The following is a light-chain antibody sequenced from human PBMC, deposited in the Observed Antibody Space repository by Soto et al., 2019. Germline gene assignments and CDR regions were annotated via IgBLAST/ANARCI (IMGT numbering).Light chain of an antibody. V-gene: IGKV3-15*01. CDR2: GAS. CDR3: QQYNNWSPWT. CDR1: QSVSSN. Sequence: IVMTQSPATLSVSPGERATLSCRASQSVSSNLAWYQQKPGQAPRLLIYGASTRATGIPARFSGSGSGTEITLTISSLQYEDVAVYYFQQYNNWSPWTFGEGTKVEIK. J-gene: IGKJ1*01.